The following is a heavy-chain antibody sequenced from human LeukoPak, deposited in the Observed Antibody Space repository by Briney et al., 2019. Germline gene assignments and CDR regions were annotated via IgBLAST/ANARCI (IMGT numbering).Heavy chain of an antibody. V-gene: IGHV3-7*01. CDR3: MCWGTDNH. J-gene: IGHJ4*02. D-gene: IGHD7-27*01. CDR1: GLTFRSYW. Sequence: PGGSLRLSCTFSGLTFRSYWMNWVRQAPGKGLEWVANIKPGGNEIRSVDSVKGRSIISRDNAKNSLDLQMSSLRVEDTAVYYCMCWGTDNHWGQGILVTVSS. CDR2: IKPGGNEI.